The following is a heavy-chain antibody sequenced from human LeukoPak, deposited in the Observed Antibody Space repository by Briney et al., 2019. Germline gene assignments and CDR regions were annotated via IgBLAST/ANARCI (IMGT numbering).Heavy chain of an antibody. J-gene: IGHJ5*02. CDR3: AKGGMYGGYVWFDP. CDR2: INPNSGGT. V-gene: IGHV1-2*02. D-gene: IGHD5-12*01. CDR1: GYTFTSYY. Sequence: ASVKVSCKASGYTFTSYYMHWVRQAPGQGLEWMGWINPNSGGTNYAQKFQGGVTMTRDTSISTAYMELSRLRSDDTAVYYCAKGGMYGGYVWFDPWGQGTLVTVSS.